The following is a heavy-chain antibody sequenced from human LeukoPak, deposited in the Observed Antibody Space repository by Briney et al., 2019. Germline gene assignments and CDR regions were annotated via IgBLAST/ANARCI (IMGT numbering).Heavy chain of an antibody. Sequence: PGGSLRLSCAASGFTFSSYGMHWVRQAPGKGLEWVAFIRYDGSNKYYADSVKGRFTTSGDNSKNTLYLQMNSLRAEDTAVYYCAKVALPGQPLGYYYYYMDVWGKGTTVTVSS. CDR3: AKVALPGQPLGYYYYYMDV. D-gene: IGHD2-15*01. J-gene: IGHJ6*03. CDR2: IRYDGSNK. CDR1: GFTFSSYG. V-gene: IGHV3-30*02.